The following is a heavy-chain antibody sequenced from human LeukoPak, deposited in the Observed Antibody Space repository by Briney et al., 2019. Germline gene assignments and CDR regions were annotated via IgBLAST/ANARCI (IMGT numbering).Heavy chain of an antibody. CDR3: ARGGGITGTRLDY. J-gene: IGHJ4*02. D-gene: IGHD1-20*01. CDR1: GYTFTSYD. V-gene: IGHV1-69*05. CDR2: IIPIFGTA. Sequence: GASVKVSCKASGYTFTSYDINWVRQATGQGLEWMGGIIPIFGTANYAQKFLGRVTITTDESTSTAYMELSSLRSEDTAVYYCARGGGITGTRLDYWGQGTLVTVSS.